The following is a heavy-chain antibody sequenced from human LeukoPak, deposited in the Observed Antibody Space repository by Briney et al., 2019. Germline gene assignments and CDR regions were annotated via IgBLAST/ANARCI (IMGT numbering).Heavy chain of an antibody. CDR2: IRSKANSYAT. CDR3: TRHLDYYDKWGFNY. CDR1: GFTFSGSA. Sequence: GGSLRLSCAASGFTFSGSAMHWVRQASGKGLEWVGRIRSKANSYATAYAASVKGRFTISRDDSKNTAYLQMNSLKTEDTAVYYCTRHLDYYDKWGFNYWGQGTLVTVSS. V-gene: IGHV3-73*01. D-gene: IGHD3-22*01. J-gene: IGHJ4*02.